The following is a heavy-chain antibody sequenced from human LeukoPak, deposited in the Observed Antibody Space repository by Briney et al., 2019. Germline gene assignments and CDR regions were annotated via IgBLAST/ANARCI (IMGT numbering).Heavy chain of an antibody. J-gene: IGHJ4*02. Sequence: SETLSLTCTVPGGSISSHFWGWIRQPPGKGLEWIGYIHYTGSTNYNPSLKSRVTISVDTSKNQFSLKLSSVTAADTAVYYCARDGYSGSSLFDYWGQGTLVTVSS. D-gene: IGHD1-26*01. V-gene: IGHV4-59*11. CDR2: IHYTGST. CDR1: GGSISSHF. CDR3: ARDGYSGSSLFDY.